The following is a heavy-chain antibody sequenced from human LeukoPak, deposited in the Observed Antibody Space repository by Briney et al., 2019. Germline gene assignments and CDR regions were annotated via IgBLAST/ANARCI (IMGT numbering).Heavy chain of an antibody. D-gene: IGHD5-12*01. V-gene: IGHV3-7*01. CDR2: IKNDGSEK. CDR1: GFPFSTYW. J-gene: IGHJ4*02. Sequence: PGGSLRLSCAASGFPFSTYWITWVRQAPGKGLEWVANIKNDGSEKYYVDSVKGRFTISRDNAENSLFQQMNSLRVEDTAIYYCTRDSGLTGYDLLDYWGQGTLVTVSS. CDR3: TRDSGLTGYDLLDY.